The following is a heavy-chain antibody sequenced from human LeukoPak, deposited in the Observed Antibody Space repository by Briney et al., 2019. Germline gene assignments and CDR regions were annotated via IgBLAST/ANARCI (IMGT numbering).Heavy chain of an antibody. CDR3: ARGSGGSLDV. Sequence: ASVTVSCTASGYTFTSYYINWVRQATGKGLEWMGWMNPNRGNTSYPQKFQGRATMTKTTSISTAHMELSGPTPEAPAVYYCARGSGGSLDVWGKGTTVTVSS. CDR1: GYTFTSYY. J-gene: IGHJ6*04. V-gene: IGHV1-8*01. CDR2: MNPNRGNT. D-gene: IGHD3-10*01.